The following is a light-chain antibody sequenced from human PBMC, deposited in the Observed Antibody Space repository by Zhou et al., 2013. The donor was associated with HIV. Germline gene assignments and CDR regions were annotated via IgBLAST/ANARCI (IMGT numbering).Light chain of an antibody. Sequence: DVVMTQSPLSLPVTLGQPASISCRSSQSLLHSDGNTYLNWFQQRPGQSPRRLIYKVSNRDSGVPDRFSGSGSGTEFSLTISNLQPDDFATYYCQQYNLSPITFGQGTRLQI. CDR3: QQYNLSPIT. J-gene: IGKJ5*01. V-gene: IGKV2-30*02. CDR2: KVS. CDR1: QSLLHSDGNTY.